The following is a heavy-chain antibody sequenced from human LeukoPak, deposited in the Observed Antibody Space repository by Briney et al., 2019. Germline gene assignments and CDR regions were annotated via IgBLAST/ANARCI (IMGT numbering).Heavy chain of an antibody. Sequence: NTNTGNPTYAQGFTGRFVFSLDTSVSTAYLQISSLKAEDTAVYYCARELGSYDILTGYENYWGQGTLVTVSS. D-gene: IGHD3-9*01. CDR3: ARELGSYDILTGYENY. CDR2: NTNTGNP. V-gene: IGHV7-4-1*02. J-gene: IGHJ4*02.